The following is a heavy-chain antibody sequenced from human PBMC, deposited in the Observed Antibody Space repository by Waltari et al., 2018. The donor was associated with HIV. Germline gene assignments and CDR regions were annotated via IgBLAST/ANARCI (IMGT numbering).Heavy chain of an antibody. J-gene: IGHJ6*02. Sequence: EVQLVESGGGLVQPGGSLRLSCPASGFTFSGSRLSWVRQATGKGLEWLSYITSSGSIILYADSVKGRFTISRDNAKNSLYLQMNSLRDEDTAVYYCARSKSYGMDVWGQGTTVTVSS. V-gene: IGHV3-48*02. CDR3: ARSKSYGMDV. CDR1: GFTFSGSR. CDR2: ITSSGSII.